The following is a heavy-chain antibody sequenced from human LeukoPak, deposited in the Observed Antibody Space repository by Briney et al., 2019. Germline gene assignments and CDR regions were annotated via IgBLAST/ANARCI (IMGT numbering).Heavy chain of an antibody. J-gene: IGHJ6*03. CDR1: GGSISSYY. CDR2: IYYSGST. D-gene: IGHD3-3*01. Sequence: PSETLSLTCTVSGGSISSYYWSWIRHPPGKGLEWIGYIYYSGSTNYNPSLKSRVTMSVDTSKNQFSLKLSSVTAADTAVYYCARGEEGPYDFWLRPGYYYYYMDVWGKGTTVTVSS. CDR3: ARGEEGPYDFWLRPGYYYYYMDV. V-gene: IGHV4-59*12.